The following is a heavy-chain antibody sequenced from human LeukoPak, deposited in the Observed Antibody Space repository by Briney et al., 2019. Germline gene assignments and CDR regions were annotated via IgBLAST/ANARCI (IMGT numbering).Heavy chain of an antibody. Sequence: PGGSLRLSCAASGFTFSNAWMSWVRQAPGKGLEWVGRIKGKTDGGTTDYAAPVKGRFTISRDDSKNTLYLQMNSLKTEDTAVYYCTTDYDFDWLLRTDYWGQGTLVTVSS. CDR3: TTDYDFDWLLRTDY. CDR2: IKGKTDGGTT. V-gene: IGHV3-15*01. J-gene: IGHJ4*02. CDR1: GFTFSNAW. D-gene: IGHD3-9*01.